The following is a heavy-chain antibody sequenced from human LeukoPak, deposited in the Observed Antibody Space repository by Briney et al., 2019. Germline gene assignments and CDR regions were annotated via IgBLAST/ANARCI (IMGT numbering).Heavy chain of an antibody. D-gene: IGHD3-16*02. CDR1: GFTFSSYA. CDR2: ISGSGGST. CDR3: AKALGELSFIIDY. Sequence: GGSLRLSCAASGFTFSSYAMSWVRQAPGKGLEWVSAISGSGGSTYYADSVKGRLTISRDTSKNTLYLQMNSLRAEDTALYYYAKALGELSFIIDYWGQGTLVTVSS. V-gene: IGHV3-23*01. J-gene: IGHJ4*02.